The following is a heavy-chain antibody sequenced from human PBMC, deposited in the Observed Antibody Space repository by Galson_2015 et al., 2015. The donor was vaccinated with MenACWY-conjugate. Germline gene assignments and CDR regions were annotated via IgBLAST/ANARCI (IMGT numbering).Heavy chain of an antibody. J-gene: IGHJ6*03. CDR2: ITSQTDGGKI. Sequence: SLRLSCAGSAFTFSNAYMSWARQAPGKGLEWVGRITSQTDGGKIDYAAPVKGRFTISRDDSKNTLYLQMNSLKIEDTAVYYCTTHKPDSWGGLLFHFYMDVWGKGTTVTVSS. CDR1: AFTFSNAY. V-gene: IGHV3-15*01. D-gene: IGHD2-21*01. CDR3: TTHKPDSWGGLLFHFYMDV.